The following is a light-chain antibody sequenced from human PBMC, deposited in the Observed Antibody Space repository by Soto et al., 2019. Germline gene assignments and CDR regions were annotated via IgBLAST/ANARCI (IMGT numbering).Light chain of an antibody. CDR2: DAS. Sequence: VLTQSPATLSLSPGERATLSCRASQSISQSLAWYQQRPGQSPRLLIYDASRRATGIPDRFTGSGFGTDFTLTISRLAPEDLAVYYCQQYGGSPRTFGQGTKVDIK. J-gene: IGKJ1*01. V-gene: IGKV3-20*01. CDR1: QSISQS. CDR3: QQYGGSPRT.